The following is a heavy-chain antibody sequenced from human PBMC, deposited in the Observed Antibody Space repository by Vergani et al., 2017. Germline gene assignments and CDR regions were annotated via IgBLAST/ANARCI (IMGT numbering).Heavy chain of an antibody. D-gene: IGHD4-17*01. J-gene: IGHJ3*02. V-gene: IGHV4-38-2*02. CDR3: ARDAVTPI. CDR2: IYHSGST. CDR1: GYSISSGYY. Sequence: QVQLQESGPGLVKPSETLSLTCAVSGYSISSGYYWGWIRQPPGKGLEWIGSIYHSGSTYYNPSLKSRVTISVDTSKHQFSLKLSSVTAADTAVYYCARDAVTPIWGQGTMVTVSS.